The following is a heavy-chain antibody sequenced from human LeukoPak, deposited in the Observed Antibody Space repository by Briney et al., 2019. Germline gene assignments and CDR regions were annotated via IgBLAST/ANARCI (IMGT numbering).Heavy chain of an antibody. D-gene: IGHD6-13*01. CDR1: GFTFGDYG. J-gene: IGHJ4*02. CDR3: IRDRGGGSSWWPPLY. CDR2: IRSKTYSGTT. Sequence: PGGSLRLSCTASGFTFGDYGMSWVRQAPGKGLEWVGFIRSKTYSGTTEYAASVKGRFTISRDDSKSIAYLQMNSLKTEDTAMYYCIRDRGGGSSWWPPLYWGQGTLVTVSS. V-gene: IGHV3-49*04.